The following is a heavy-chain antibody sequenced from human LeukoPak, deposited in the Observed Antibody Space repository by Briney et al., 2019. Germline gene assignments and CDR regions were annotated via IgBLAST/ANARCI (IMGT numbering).Heavy chain of an antibody. D-gene: IGHD3-22*01. V-gene: IGHV3-9*01. J-gene: IGHJ4*02. Sequence: GRSLRLPCAASGFTFDDYAMHWVRQAPGKGLERVSGISWNSGSIGYADSVKGRFTISRDNAKNSLYLQMNSLRAEDTALYYCAKDSVYYYDSSGYSALFDYWGQGTLVTVSS. CDR3: AKDSVYYYDSSGYSALFDY. CDR2: ISWNSGSI. CDR1: GFTFDDYA.